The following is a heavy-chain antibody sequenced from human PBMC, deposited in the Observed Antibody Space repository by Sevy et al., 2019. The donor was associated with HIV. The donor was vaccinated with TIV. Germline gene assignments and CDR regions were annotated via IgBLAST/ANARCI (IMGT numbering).Heavy chain of an antibody. CDR3: AGTQEGYGSGGYYNVWEDYYGMDV. J-gene: IGHJ6*02. CDR1: GFTFSSYA. CDR2: ISYDGSNK. V-gene: IGHV3-30-3*01. Sequence: GSLRLSCAASGFTFSSYAMHWVRQAPGKGLEWVAVISYDGSNKYYADSVKGRFTISRDNSKNTLYLQMNSLGAEDRAVYYSAGTQEGYGSGGYYNVWEDYYGMDVWGQGTTVTVSS. D-gene: IGHD3-10*01.